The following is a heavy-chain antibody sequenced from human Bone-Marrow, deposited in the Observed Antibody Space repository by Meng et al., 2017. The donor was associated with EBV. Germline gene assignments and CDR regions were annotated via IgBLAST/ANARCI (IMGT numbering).Heavy chain of an antibody. V-gene: IGHV4-61*01. J-gene: IGHJ4*02. CDR2: IYYSGST. CDR1: GGSVSSGSYY. D-gene: IGHD5-18*01. Sequence: QVQLQESSPGLVKPSETLSLTCTVSGGSVSSGSYYWSWIRQPPGKGLEWIGYIYYSGSTNYNPSLKSRVTISVDTSKNQFSLKLSSVTAADTAVYYCARDNVDTAMVPHWGQGTLVTVSS. CDR3: ARDNVDTAMVPH.